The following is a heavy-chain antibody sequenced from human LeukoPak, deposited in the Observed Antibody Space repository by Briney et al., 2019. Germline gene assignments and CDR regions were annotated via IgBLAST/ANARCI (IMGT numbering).Heavy chain of an antibody. V-gene: IGHV3-9*01. CDR3: TRVGYIDEGIDY. D-gene: IGHD5-24*01. CDR2: ISWNSGSI. CDR1: GFTYTAYA. Sequence: GGSLRLSCAVSGFTYTAYAMHWVRQGPGKGLEWVSGISWNSGSIGYADFVKGRFTISRGNAKNSLYLQMNSLRAEDTAIYYCTRVGYIDEGIDYWGQGTLVTVSS. J-gene: IGHJ4*02.